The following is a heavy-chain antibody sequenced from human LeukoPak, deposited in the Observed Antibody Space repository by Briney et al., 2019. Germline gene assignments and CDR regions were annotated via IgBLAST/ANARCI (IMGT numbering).Heavy chain of an antibody. D-gene: IGHD5-18*01. V-gene: IGHV4-59*01. CDR3: ARDGGRQLWLPGAFDI. CDR1: GGSISSYY. CDR2: IYYSGST. Sequence: SSETLSLTCTVSGGSISSYYWSWIRQPPGKGLEWIGYIYYSGSTNYNPSLKSRVTISVDTSKNQFSLKLSSVTAADTAVYYCARDGGRQLWLPGAFDIWGQGTMVTVSS. J-gene: IGHJ3*02.